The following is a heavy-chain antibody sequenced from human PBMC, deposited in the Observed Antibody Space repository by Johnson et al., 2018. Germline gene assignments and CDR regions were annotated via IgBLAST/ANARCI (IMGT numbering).Heavy chain of an antibody. J-gene: IGHJ3*02. CDR1: GYTFTNYY. CDR3: ARKAYGNKAFDI. D-gene: IGHD4-17*01. Sequence: QVQLVQAGAEVEKPGASVNVSCEASGYTFTNYYIFWVRQAPGQGLEWMGIINPSGGASTYAQKFQGRLTMTRETSTGTVYMELSSLRSEDTAVYYCARKAYGNKAFDIWGQGTMVTVSS. CDR2: INPSGGAS. V-gene: IGHV1-46*01.